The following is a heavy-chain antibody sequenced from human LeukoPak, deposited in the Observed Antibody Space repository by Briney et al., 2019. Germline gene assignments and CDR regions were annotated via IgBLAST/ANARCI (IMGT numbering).Heavy chain of an antibody. Sequence: GGSLRLSCAASGLTFSSYGVHCVRQAPGKGLEWVAVIWYDGSNKYYADSVKGRFTISRDNSKNTLYLQMNSLRAEDTAVYYRTRVTITCIRSRSILYYYYGMDVWGQGTTVTVSS. CDR1: GLTFSSYG. CDR2: IWYDGSNK. D-gene: IGHD5-24*01. V-gene: IGHV3-33*08. J-gene: IGHJ6*02. CDR3: TRVTITCIRSRSILYYYYGMDV.